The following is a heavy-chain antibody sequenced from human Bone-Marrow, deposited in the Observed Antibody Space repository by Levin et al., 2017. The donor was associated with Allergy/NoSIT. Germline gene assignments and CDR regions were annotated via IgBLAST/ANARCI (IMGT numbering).Heavy chain of an antibody. V-gene: IGHV4-59*08. CDR2: MYYSGST. CDR3: ARHRYCNNGICYRDNFYYGMDV. CDR1: GGSISSYY. J-gene: IGHJ6*02. D-gene: IGHD2-8*01. Sequence: SETLSLTCTVSGGSISSYYWSWIRQPPGKGLECIGYMYYSGSTNYNPSLKSRVTISVDTSKNQFSLKLSSVTATDTAVYYCARHRYCNNGICYRDNFYYGMDVCGRGTTVTVSS.